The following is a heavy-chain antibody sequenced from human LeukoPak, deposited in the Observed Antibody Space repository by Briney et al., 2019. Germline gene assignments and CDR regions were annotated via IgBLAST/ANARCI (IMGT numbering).Heavy chain of an antibody. CDR2: ISSSGSTI. J-gene: IGHJ4*02. CDR1: GFTFSSYE. D-gene: IGHD3-22*01. Sequence: PGGSLRLSCAASGFTFSSYEINWVRQAPGKGLEWVSYISSSGSTIKYADSVKGRFTISRGNAKNSLYLQMNSLRAEDTAVYYCARENYYDSSGYFGGFDYWGQGALVTVSS. V-gene: IGHV3-48*03. CDR3: ARENYYDSSGYFGGFDY.